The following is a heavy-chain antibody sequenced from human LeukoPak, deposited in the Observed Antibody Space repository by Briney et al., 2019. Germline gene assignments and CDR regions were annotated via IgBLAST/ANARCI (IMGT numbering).Heavy chain of an antibody. CDR3: ARDGLDYYDSSGYDYYFDY. Sequence: GGSLRLSCAASGFTFSSYWMHWVRQAPGKGLVWVSRINSDGSSTSYADSVKGRFTISRDNAKNSLYLQMNSLRAEDTAVYYCARDGLDYYDSSGYDYYFDYWGQGTLVTVSS. D-gene: IGHD3-22*01. V-gene: IGHV3-74*01. J-gene: IGHJ4*02. CDR1: GFTFSSYW. CDR2: INSDGSST.